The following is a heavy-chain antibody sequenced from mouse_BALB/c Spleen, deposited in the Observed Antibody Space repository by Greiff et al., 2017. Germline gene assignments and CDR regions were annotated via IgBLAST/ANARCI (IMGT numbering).Heavy chain of an antibody. J-gene: IGHJ4*01. CDR2: IYPGSGST. CDR1: GYTFTSYW. D-gene: IGHD2-4*01. Sequence: LQQPGSELVRPGASVKLSCKASGYTFTSYWMHWVKQRPGQGLEWIGNIYPGSGSTNYDEKFKSKATLTVDKSSSTAYMQLKSLTSEDSAVYYCARKDDYHVGDAMDYWGQGTSVTVSS. V-gene: IGHV1S22*01. CDR3: ARKDDYHVGDAMDY.